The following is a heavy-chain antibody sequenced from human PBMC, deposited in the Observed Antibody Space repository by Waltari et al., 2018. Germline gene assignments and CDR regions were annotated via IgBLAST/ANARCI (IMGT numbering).Heavy chain of an antibody. V-gene: IGHV1-69*04. Sequence: QVQLVQSGAEVKKPGSSVKVSCKASGGTFSSYAISWVRQAPGQGLEWMGRIIPIVGTANYAQKFQGRVTITADKSTSTAYMELSSLRSEDTAVYYCATEMATIIIGHLNYWGQGTLVTVSS. CDR2: IIPIVGTA. CDR3: ATEMATIIIGHLNY. D-gene: IGHD5-12*01. J-gene: IGHJ4*02. CDR1: GGTFSSYA.